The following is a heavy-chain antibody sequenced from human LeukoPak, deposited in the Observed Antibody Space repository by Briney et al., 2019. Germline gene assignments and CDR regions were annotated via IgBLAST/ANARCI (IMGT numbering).Heavy chain of an antibody. D-gene: IGHD2-2*01. V-gene: IGHV3-23*01. CDR2: ISGSGGST. J-gene: IGHJ4*02. CDR3: ARELVPAYFDY. CDR1: GFTFSSYA. Sequence: GGSLRLSCAASGFTFSSYAMSWVRQAPGKGLEWVSAISGSGGSTYYADSVKGRFTISRDNAKNSLYLQMNSLRAEDTAVYYCARELVPAYFDYWGQGTLVTVSS.